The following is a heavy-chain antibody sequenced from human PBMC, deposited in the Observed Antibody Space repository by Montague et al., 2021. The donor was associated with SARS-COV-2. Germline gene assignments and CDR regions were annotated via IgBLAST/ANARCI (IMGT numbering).Heavy chain of an antibody. V-gene: IGHV3-48*03. CDR2: ISTSAYTT. CDR3: TRDYRSIVGDGLDI. D-gene: IGHD1-26*01. CDR1: GFTFSNYD. Sequence: SLRLSCAASGFTFSNYDMNWVRQAPGKGPEWISNISTSAYTTSYVGSVKGRFTISRDNGKNSLYLQMNSLRVEDTAVYYCTRDYRSIVGDGLDIWGQGTKVTVSS. J-gene: IGHJ3*02.